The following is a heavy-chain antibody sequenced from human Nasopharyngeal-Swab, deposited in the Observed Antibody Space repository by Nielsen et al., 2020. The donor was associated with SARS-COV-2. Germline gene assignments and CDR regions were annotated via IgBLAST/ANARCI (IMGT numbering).Heavy chain of an antibody. CDR1: EFVFSGSA. V-gene: IGHV3-73*01. Sequence: GESLKISCAASEFVFSGSAIHWVRQASGKGLEWVGRIGDKAHNYATTYAASVKGRFTIYRDDSKNTAFLQMDSLNTEDTALYYCTTDYYFDYWGQGTLVTVSS. J-gene: IGHJ4*02. D-gene: IGHD4/OR15-4a*01. CDR3: TTDYYFDY. CDR2: IGDKAHNYAT.